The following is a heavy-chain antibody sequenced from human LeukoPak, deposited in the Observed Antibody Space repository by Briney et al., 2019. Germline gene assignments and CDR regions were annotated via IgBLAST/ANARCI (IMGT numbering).Heavy chain of an antibody. Sequence: SETLSLTCTVSGGSISGYYWGWIRQPPGKGLEWIGYIYSSGSTNYNPSLKSRVTISVDTSKNQFSLKLSSVTAADTAVYYCARILTTVTWADYYYYGMDVWGQGTTVTVSS. J-gene: IGHJ6*02. CDR2: IYSSGST. CDR3: ARILTTVTWADYYYYGMDV. CDR1: GGSISGYY. D-gene: IGHD4-11*01. V-gene: IGHV4-59*01.